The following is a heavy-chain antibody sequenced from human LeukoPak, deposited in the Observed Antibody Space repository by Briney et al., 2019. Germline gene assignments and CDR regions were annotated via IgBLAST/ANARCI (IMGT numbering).Heavy chain of an antibody. V-gene: IGHV4-59*10. CDR2: IYTSGST. Sequence: SETLSLTCAVYGGSFSGYYWSWIRQPPGKGLEWIGRIYTSGSTNYNPSLKSRVTMSVDTSKNQFSLKLSSVTAADTAVYYCARDFGDGYIPYWGQGTLVTVSS. CDR1: GGSFSGYY. CDR3: ARDFGDGYIPY. D-gene: IGHD5-24*01. J-gene: IGHJ4*02.